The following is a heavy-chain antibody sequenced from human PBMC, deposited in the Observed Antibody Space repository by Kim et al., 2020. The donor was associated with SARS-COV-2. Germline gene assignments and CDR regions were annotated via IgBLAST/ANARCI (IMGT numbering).Heavy chain of an antibody. CDR1: GYTFTGYY. J-gene: IGHJ3*02. Sequence: ASVKVSCKASGYTFTGYYMHWVRQAPGQGLEWMGWINPNSGGTNYAQKFQGRVTMTRDTSISTAYMELSRLRSDDTAVYYCAREGPMILEAAGAFDIWGQGTMVTVSS. V-gene: IGHV1-2*02. CDR3: AREGPMILEAAGAFDI. D-gene: IGHD3-22*01. CDR2: INPNSGGT.